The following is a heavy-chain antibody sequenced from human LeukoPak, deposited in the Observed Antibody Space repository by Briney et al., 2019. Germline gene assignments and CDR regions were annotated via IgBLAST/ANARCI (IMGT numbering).Heavy chain of an antibody. J-gene: IGHJ4*02. D-gene: IGHD3-22*01. Sequence: GGSLRLSCAASGFTFSSYSMNWVRQAPGKGLEWVSSISSSSSYIYYADSVKGRFTISRDNAKNSLYLQMNSLRAEDTAVYYCAKDLSGGKSTRYYDSSGYYNFDYWGQGTLVTVSS. CDR2: ISSSSSYI. V-gene: IGHV3-21*04. CDR3: AKDLSGGKSTRYYDSSGYYNFDY. CDR1: GFTFSSYS.